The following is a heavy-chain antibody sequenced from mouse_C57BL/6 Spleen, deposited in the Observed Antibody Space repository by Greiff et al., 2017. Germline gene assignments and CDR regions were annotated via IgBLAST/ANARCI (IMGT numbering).Heavy chain of an antibody. CDR1: GYSITSGYY. CDR2: ISYDGSN. J-gene: IGHJ2*01. CDR3: ARERFYDGYYDYFGY. Sequence: EVQRVESGPGLVKPSQSLSFTCSVTGYSITSGYYWNWIRQFPGNKLEWMGYISYDGSNNYNPSLKNRISITRDTSKNQFFLKLNSVTTEDTATYYCARERFYDGYYDYFGYWGQGTTLTVSS. V-gene: IGHV3-6*01. D-gene: IGHD2-3*01.